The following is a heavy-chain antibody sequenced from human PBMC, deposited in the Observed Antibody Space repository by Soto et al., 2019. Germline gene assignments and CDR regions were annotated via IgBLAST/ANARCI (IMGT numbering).Heavy chain of an antibody. CDR1: GFTFSSYA. V-gene: IGHV3-30-3*01. CDR2: ISYDGSNK. Sequence: GGSLRLSCAASGFTFSSYAMHWVRQAPGKGLEWVAVISYDGSNKYYADSVKGRFTISRDNSKNTLYLQMNSLRAEDTAVYYCARLRYSYGRYYAMDAWGQGTTVTVSS. CDR3: ARLRYSYGRYYAMDA. D-gene: IGHD5-18*01. J-gene: IGHJ6*02.